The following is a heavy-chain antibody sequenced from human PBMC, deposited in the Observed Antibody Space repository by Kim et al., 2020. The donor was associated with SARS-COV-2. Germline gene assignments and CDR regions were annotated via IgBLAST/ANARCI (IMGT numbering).Heavy chain of an antibody. CDR1: GGSISSYY. CDR3: ARWGGYSYGWKNYFDY. CDR2: IYYSGST. V-gene: IGHV4-59*01. J-gene: IGHJ4*02. Sequence: SETLSLTCTVSGGSISSYYWSWIRQPPGKGLEWIGYIYYSGSTNYNPSLKSRVTISVDTSKNQFSLKLSSVTAADTAVYYCARWGGYSYGWKNYFDYWGQGTLVTVSS. D-gene: IGHD5-18*01.